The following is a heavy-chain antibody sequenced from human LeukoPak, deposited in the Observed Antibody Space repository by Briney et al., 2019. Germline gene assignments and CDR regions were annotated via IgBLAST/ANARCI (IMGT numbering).Heavy chain of an antibody. D-gene: IGHD2-2*03. CDR3: ARDLDGYRSGNGA. V-gene: IGHV3-74*01. J-gene: IGHJ5*02. CDR2: INTDGSTT. Sequence: PGGSLRLSCAASGFTVSHNYMSWVRQAPGKGLEWVSRINTDGSTTGYADSVKGRFTISRDNAKNTLYLQMNSLRAEDTAVYYCARDLDGYRSGNGAWGQGTLVTVSS. CDR1: GFTVSHNY.